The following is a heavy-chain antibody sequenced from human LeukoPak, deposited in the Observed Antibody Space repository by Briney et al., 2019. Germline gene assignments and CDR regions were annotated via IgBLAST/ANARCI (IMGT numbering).Heavy chain of an antibody. D-gene: IGHD3-10*01. V-gene: IGHV3-21*04. CDR3: ANKYGSGSYYIG. Sequence: GGSLRLSCAASGFTFSSYSMNWVRQAPGKGLEWVSSISSSSSYIYYADSVKGRFTISRDNAKNSLYLQMNSLRAEDTAIYYCANKYGSGSYYIGWGQGTLVTVSS. CDR1: GFTFSSYS. J-gene: IGHJ4*02. CDR2: ISSSSSYI.